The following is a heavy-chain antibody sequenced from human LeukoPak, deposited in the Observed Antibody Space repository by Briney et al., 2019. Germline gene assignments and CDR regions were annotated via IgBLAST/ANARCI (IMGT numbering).Heavy chain of an antibody. CDR2: IYPSGGT. V-gene: IGHV4-4*07. CDR3: ARRTAVAPEYHFGS. D-gene: IGHD5-12*01. CDR1: GGSISGFY. Sequence: SETLSLTCTVSGGSISGFYWSWIRQPAGKGLEWIGRIYPSGGTNYNPSLKSRVSISLDMSKNQFSLKLTSVTAADTAVYYCARRTAVAPEYHFGSWGQGILVTVSS. J-gene: IGHJ4*02.